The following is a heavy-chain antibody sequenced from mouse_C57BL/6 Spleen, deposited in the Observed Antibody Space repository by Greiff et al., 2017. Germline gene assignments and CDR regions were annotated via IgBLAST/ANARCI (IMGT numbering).Heavy chain of an antibody. Sequence: EVQLQQSGAALVRPGASVKLSCTASGFNIKDDYMHWVKKRPEQGLEWIGWIDPENGDTEYASKFQGKATITADTSSNTAYLQLSSLTSEDTAVYYCTTGGFDEGYLGHWGQGTTLTISP. CDR1: GFNIKDDY. CDR3: TTGGFDEGYLGH. J-gene: IGHJ2*01. V-gene: IGHV14-4*01. CDR2: IDPENGDT.